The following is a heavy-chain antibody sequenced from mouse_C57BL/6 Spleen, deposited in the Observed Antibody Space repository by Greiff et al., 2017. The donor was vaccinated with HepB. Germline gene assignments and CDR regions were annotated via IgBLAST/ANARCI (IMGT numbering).Heavy chain of an antibody. CDR2: ISSGSSTI. Sequence: EVKLVESGGGLVKPGGSLKLSCAASGFTFSDYGMHWVRQAPEKGLEWVAYISSGSSTIYYADTVKGRFTISRDNAKNTLFLQMTSLRSEDTAMYYCARETAQATFLFDYWGQGTTLTVSS. J-gene: IGHJ2*01. CDR3: ARETAQATFLFDY. V-gene: IGHV5-17*01. CDR1: GFTFSDYG. D-gene: IGHD3-2*02.